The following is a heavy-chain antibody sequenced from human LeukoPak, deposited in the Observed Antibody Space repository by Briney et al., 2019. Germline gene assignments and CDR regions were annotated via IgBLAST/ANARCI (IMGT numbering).Heavy chain of an antibody. Sequence: PGGSLRLSCAASGFSVSNNYISWVRQAPEKGLEWVSLIYSGGNTYYADSLKDRFTISRDTSMDTVFLQIASLRAGDTAVYYCARESRSYYFGSGTYDAFDIWGQGTMVTVSS. CDR1: GFSVSNNY. D-gene: IGHD3-10*01. J-gene: IGHJ3*02. CDR3: ARESRSYYFGSGTYDAFDI. V-gene: IGHV3-66*01. CDR2: IYSGGNT.